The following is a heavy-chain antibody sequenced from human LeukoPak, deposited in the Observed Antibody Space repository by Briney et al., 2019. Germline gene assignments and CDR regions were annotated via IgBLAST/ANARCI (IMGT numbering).Heavy chain of an antibody. CDR1: GYSFTSYW. Sequence: GESLKISCKGSGYSFTSYWISWVRQMPGKGLEWMGRIDPSDSYTNYSPSFQGHVTISADKSISTAYLQWSSLKAPDTAMYYCASLDCSGGSCAREASWGQGTLVTVSS. CDR2: IDPSDSYT. CDR3: ASLDCSGGSCAREAS. V-gene: IGHV5-10-1*01. J-gene: IGHJ5*02. D-gene: IGHD2-15*01.